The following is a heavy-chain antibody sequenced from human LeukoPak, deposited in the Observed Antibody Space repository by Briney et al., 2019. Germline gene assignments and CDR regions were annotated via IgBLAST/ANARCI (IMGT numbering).Heavy chain of an antibody. Sequence: WESLRLTCTASGFSFSSHWLSWIRQRQGQGQDLVANINQDPSVIYYMNSVNGRFTISTRNANKSLYLQMNSILAKDTAVNYSARDGWRYDLCWGKGTMVTVSS. CDR3: ARDGWRYDLC. CDR1: GFSFSSHW. J-gene: IGHJ4*02. V-gene: IGHV3-7*01. CDR2: INQDPSVI. D-gene: IGHD3-3*01.